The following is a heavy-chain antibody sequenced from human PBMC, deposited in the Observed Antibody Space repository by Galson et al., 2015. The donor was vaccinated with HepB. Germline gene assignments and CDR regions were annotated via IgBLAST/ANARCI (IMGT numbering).Heavy chain of an antibody. J-gene: IGHJ3*02. D-gene: IGHD2-8*01. Sequence: SLRLSCAASGFTFNTYYMHWVRQSPGKGLVWASRIISDGTGTIYADSVRGRFTTSRDNAKSTLYLQMNSLRPEDTAVYYCARGGLNHAFDIWGQGTMVTVSS. CDR1: GFTFNTYY. CDR3: ARGGLNHAFDI. V-gene: IGHV3-74*01. CDR2: IISDGTGT.